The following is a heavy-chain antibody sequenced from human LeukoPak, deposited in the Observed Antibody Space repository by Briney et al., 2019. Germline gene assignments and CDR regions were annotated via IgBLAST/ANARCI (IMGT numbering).Heavy chain of an antibody. V-gene: IGHV4-59*08. CDR3: ARHEDYYGSSGHFSPMYYFDS. D-gene: IGHD3-22*01. Sequence: SETLSLTCTVSGGFIINSYWSWIRQPPGKGLEWIGYIYYTGATNCNPSLKSRVTISVDTSKNQFSLKLRSVTAADTAVYYCARHEDYYGSSGHFSPMYYFDSWGEGTLVTVSS. CDR2: IYYTGAT. CDR1: GGFIINSY. J-gene: IGHJ4*02.